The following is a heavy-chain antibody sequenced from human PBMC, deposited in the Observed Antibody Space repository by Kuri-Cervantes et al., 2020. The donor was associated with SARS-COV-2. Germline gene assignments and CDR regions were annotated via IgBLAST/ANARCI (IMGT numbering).Heavy chain of an antibody. Sequence: SETLSLTCTVSGGSISSGSYYWGWIRQPPGKGLEWIGSIYYSGSTYYNPSLKSRVTISVDTSKNQFSLKLSSVTAADTALYYCARRGGYCSSTSCYTRYWYFDLWGRGTLVTVSS. V-gene: IGHV4-39*01. J-gene: IGHJ2*01. CDR1: GGSISSGSYY. D-gene: IGHD2-2*02. CDR2: IYYSGST. CDR3: ARRGGYCSSTSCYTRYWYFDL.